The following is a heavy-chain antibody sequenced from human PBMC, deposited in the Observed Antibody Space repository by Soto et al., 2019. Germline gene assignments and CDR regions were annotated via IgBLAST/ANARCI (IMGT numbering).Heavy chain of an antibody. J-gene: IGHJ4*02. D-gene: IGHD2-15*01. V-gene: IGHV3-30*18. CDR2: ISYDGSNT. Sequence: VQLVESGGGVVQPGRSLRLSCAASGFTFSTYGIHWVRQAPGKGLEWVALISYDGSNTKYGDSVKGRFSISRDNSKNTVYLQMNSLRADDTAVYYCAKSALHSFFFDYWGQGTLVTVSS. CDR3: AKSALHSFFFDY. CDR1: GFTFSTYG.